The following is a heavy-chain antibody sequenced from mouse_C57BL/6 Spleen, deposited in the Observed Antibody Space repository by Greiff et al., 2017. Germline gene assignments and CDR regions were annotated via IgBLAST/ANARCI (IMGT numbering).Heavy chain of an antibody. CDR3: ARGALYYGNYVPLDY. Sequence: QVQLQQSGPELVKPGASVKISCKASGYSFTSYYIHWVKQRPGQGLEWIGWIYPGSGNTKYNEKFKGKATLTAGTSSSTAYMQLSSLTSEDSAVYYCARGALYYGNYVPLDYWGQGTTLTVSS. D-gene: IGHD2-1*01. J-gene: IGHJ2*01. CDR2: IYPGSGNT. CDR1: GYSFTSYY. V-gene: IGHV1-66*01.